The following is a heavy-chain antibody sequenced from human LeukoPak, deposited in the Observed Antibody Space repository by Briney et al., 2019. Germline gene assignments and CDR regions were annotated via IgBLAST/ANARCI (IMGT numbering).Heavy chain of an antibody. CDR3: ARDVSGSSWFDY. Sequence: GGSLRLSCAASGLTVSSNYMSWVRQAPGKGLEWVSVIYTGGSTYYADSVKGRFTLSRDNSKNTLYLRMSSLRAEDTAVYYCARDVSGSSWFDYWGQGTLVTVSS. D-gene: IGHD6-13*01. J-gene: IGHJ4*02. V-gene: IGHV3-53*01. CDR1: GLTVSSNY. CDR2: IYTGGST.